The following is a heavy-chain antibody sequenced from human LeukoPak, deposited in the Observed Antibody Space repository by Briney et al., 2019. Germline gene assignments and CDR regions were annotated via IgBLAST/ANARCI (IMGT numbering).Heavy chain of an antibody. J-gene: IGHJ3*02. D-gene: IGHD1-14*01. CDR2: IFPSGST. V-gene: IGHV4-4*07. CDR1: GGSISRYY. Sequence: NPSETLSLICTVSGGSISRYYWTWIRLPAGKGLEWIGRIFPSGSTHYNPSLESRVTISLLPSKNQVSLRLSSVTAADTGIYYCASNEPGPMALDIWGQGTVVTVSS. CDR3: ASNEPGPMALDI.